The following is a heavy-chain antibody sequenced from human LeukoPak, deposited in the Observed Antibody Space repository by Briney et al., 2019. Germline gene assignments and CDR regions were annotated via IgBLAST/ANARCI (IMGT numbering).Heavy chain of an antibody. V-gene: IGHV3-30*18. CDR3: AKETAGDDY. CDR2: ILYVASSK. D-gene: IGHD2-21*02. J-gene: IGHJ4*02. Sequence: GRSLRLSCAASGFTFNSYDMHWVRPAPGKGLEWVTVILYVASSKYSTDSVKGRFTISRDNSKNTLYLQMNSLRAKDTAVYYCAKETAGDDYWGQGTLVTVSS. CDR1: GFTFNSYD.